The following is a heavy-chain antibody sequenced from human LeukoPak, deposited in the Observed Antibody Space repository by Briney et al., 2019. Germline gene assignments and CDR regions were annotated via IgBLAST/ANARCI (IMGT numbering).Heavy chain of an antibody. J-gene: IGHJ5*02. CDR2: IIRSVGTA. Sequence: SVKLSCKASGVTFSSYAMSWVRQAPGQGPEWMGGIIRSVGTAYFAEKVKGRVTITADDSTSTAYMELNSLRSEDTAVYYCAARYCSGGSCPILNWFDPWGHGTLVTVSS. V-gene: IGHV1-69*13. D-gene: IGHD2-15*01. CDR1: GVTFSSYA. CDR3: AARYCSGGSCPILNWFDP.